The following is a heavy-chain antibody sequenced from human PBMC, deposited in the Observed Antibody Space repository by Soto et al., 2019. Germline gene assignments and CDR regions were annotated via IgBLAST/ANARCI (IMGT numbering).Heavy chain of an antibody. CDR3: ARVYYDYIWGSYPKDAFDI. Sequence: QVQLVQSGAEVKKPGSSVKVSCKASGGTFSSYTISWVRQAPGQGLEWMGRIIPILGIANYAQNFQGRVTITADKSTSTAYMELSSLRSEDTAVYYCARVYYDYIWGSYPKDAFDIWGQGTMVTVSS. CDR2: IIPILGIA. V-gene: IGHV1-69*02. CDR1: GGTFSSYT. D-gene: IGHD3-16*02. J-gene: IGHJ3*02.